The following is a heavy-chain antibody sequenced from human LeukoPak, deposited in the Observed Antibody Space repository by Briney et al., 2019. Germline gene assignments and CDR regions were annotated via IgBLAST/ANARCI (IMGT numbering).Heavy chain of an antibody. CDR3: AADYGDYYFDY. J-gene: IGHJ4*02. V-gene: IGHV3-33*01. CDR2: IWYDGSNK. CDR1: GFTFSSYG. Sequence: PGRSLRLSCAASGFTFSSYGMHWVRQAPGKGLEWVAVIWYDGSNKYYADSVKGRFTISRDNSKNTLYLHMNSLRAEDTAVYYCAADYGDYYFDYWGQGTLVTVSS. D-gene: IGHD4-17*01.